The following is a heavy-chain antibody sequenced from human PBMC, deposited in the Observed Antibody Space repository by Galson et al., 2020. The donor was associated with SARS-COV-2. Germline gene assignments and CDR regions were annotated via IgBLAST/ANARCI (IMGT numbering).Heavy chain of an antibody. CDR3: AKDGIVGATTGLDY. CDR2: IWYDGSNK. J-gene: IGHJ4*02. CDR1: GFTFSSYG. Sequence: GGSLRLSCAASGFTFSSYGMHWVRQAPGKGLEWVAVIWYDGSNKYYSDSVKGRFTISRDNSKNTLYLQMNSLRAEDTAVYYCAKDGIVGATTGLDYWGQGTLVTVSS. V-gene: IGHV3-33*06. D-gene: IGHD1-26*01.